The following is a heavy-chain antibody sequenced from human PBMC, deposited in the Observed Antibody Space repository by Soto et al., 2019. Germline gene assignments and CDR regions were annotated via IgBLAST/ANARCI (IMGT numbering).Heavy chain of an antibody. V-gene: IGHV4-30-4*01. J-gene: IGHJ4*02. D-gene: IGHD6-6*01. CDR2: IYYSGTT. CDR3: ARDFKRYSSSPGTLEY. CDR1: GDSISSGDYY. Sequence: QVQLQESGPGLVQPSQTLSLTCTVSGDSISSGDYYWSWVRQSPGKGLEWIGCIYYSGTTYYNPSLNTRLTMSLDTSMNQFSLRLISVTAADTAMYFCARDFKRYSSSPGTLEYWGQGTLVNVSS.